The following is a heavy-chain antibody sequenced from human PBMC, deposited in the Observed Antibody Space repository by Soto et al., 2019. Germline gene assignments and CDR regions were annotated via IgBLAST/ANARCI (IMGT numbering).Heavy chain of an antibody. V-gene: IGHV3-11*01. CDR3: ARDPFWSGFHGMDV. CDR2: ISSTGGTI. J-gene: IGHJ6*02. D-gene: IGHD3-3*01. CDR1: RFTFSDYY. Sequence: QVQLVESGGGLVKPGGSLRLSCAASRFTFSDYYMNWIRQAPGKGLEWVSHISSTGGTIYYADSVKGRFAISRDNAKNSLFLQMNSLRAEDTAVYYCARDPFWSGFHGMDVWGPGTTVTVSS.